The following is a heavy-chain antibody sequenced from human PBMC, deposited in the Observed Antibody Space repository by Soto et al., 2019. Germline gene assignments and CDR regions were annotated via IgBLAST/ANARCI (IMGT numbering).Heavy chain of an antibody. V-gene: IGHV3-23*01. D-gene: IGHD3-10*01. CDR1: GFTFSNHA. Sequence: EVQLLESGGGLVQPGGSLRLSCAASGFTFSNHAMSWVRQAPGKGLEWVSAISGNGISTYYADSVSGRFTISRDNSKNTLYLQMNRLRADDTAVYYCARDAIAMVRGTNNWFDPWGQGTLVTVST. CDR2: ISGNGIST. J-gene: IGHJ5*02. CDR3: ARDAIAMVRGTNNWFDP.